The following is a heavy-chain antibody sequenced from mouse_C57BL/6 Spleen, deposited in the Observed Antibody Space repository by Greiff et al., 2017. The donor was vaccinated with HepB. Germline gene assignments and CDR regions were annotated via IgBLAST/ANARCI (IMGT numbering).Heavy chain of an antibody. CDR2: INPYNGGT. V-gene: IGHV1-19*01. J-gene: IGHJ1*03. CDR3: ASRYYGSSYRYVDV. CDR1: GYTFTDYY. D-gene: IGHD1-1*01. Sequence: EVQLQQSGPVLVKPGASVKMSCKASGYTFTDYYMNWVKQSHGKSLEWIGVINPYNGGTSYNQKFKGKATLTVDKSSSTAYMELNSLTSEDSAVYYCASRYYGSSYRYVDVWGTGTTVTVSS.